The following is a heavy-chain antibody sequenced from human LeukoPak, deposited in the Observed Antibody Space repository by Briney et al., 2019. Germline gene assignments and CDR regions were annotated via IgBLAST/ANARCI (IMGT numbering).Heavy chain of an antibody. CDR3: ARDWGADSGSYHKEGFDY. D-gene: IGHD1-26*01. V-gene: IGHV4-39*07. J-gene: IGHJ4*02. Sequence: PSETLSLTCTVSGGSISSSSYYWGWIRQPPGKGLEWIGTFYYSGSTYNNPSLKSRVTISVDTSKNQFSLKLSSVTAADTAVYYCARDWGADSGSYHKEGFDYWGQGTLVTVSS. CDR1: GGSISSSSYY. CDR2: FYYSGST.